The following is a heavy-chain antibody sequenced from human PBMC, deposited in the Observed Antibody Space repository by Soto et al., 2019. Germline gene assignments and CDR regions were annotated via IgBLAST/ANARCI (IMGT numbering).Heavy chain of an antibody. J-gene: IGHJ5*02. CDR2: IYYSGST. CDR3: ARHAETPPGDYDSGGNWFDP. D-gene: IGHD3-22*01. V-gene: IGHV4-39*01. Sequence: SETLSLTCTVSGGSISSSSYYWGWIRQPPGKGLEWIGSIYYSGSTYYNPSLKSRVTISVDTSKNQFSLKLSSVTAADTAVYYCARHAETPPGDYDSGGNWFDPWGQGTLVTVSS. CDR1: GGSISSSSYY.